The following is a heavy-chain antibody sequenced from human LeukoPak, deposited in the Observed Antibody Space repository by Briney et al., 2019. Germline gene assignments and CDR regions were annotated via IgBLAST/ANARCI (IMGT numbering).Heavy chain of an antibody. D-gene: IGHD2/OR15-2a*01. J-gene: IGHJ4*02. CDR2: IKEDGSEK. Sequence: PGGSLRLSCAASGFTFSNYCITWVRQAPGKGLEWVANIKEDGSEKYYVDSVKGRFTMSRDNAKNSVYLQMNSLRVEDTAVYYCARVQVYDGNFYRENDYWGQGTLVTVSS. CDR1: GFTFSNYC. CDR3: ARVQVYDGNFYRENDY. V-gene: IGHV3-7*01.